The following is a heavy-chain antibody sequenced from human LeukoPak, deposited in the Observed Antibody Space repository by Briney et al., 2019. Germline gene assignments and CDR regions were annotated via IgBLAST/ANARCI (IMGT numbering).Heavy chain of an antibody. CDR2: IYYSGST. V-gene: IGHV4-39*01. J-gene: IGHJ6*03. CDR3: ASTSIWSYYMDV. CDR1: GGTISSSSYY. Sequence: PSETLSLTCTVSGGTISSSSYYWGWLRQPPGKGLEWIGSIYYSGSTYYNPSLKSRVTISVDTSKNQFSLKLSSVTAADTAVYYCASTSIWSYYMDVWGKGTTVTVSS. D-gene: IGHD3-10*01.